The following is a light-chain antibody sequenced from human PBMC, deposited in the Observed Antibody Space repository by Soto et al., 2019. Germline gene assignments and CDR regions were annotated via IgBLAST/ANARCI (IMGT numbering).Light chain of an antibody. V-gene: IGKV1-8*01. CDR1: QNINDY. CDR3: QQYYNYPYT. J-gene: IGKJ2*01. CDR2: AAS. Sequence: AIQMTQSPSSLSASTGDRITITCRASQNINDYLAWYQQKPGKAPKLLMYAASTLQSGVPSNFSGSGSGTDVTRTMSRLQSEDFATYYCQQYYNYPYTFGQGTKLEIK.